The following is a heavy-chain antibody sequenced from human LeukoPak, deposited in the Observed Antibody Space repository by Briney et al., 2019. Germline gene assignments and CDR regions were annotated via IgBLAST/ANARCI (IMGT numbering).Heavy chain of an antibody. CDR1: GYSFTSYG. D-gene: IGHD1-26*01. V-gene: IGHV1-18*01. Sequence: ASVKVSCKASGYSFTSYGISWVRQAPGQGLEWMGWISAYNGNTNYAQTLQGRVAMSTGTSPSTAYLELKSLRVDDTAVYYCARDVESGSSGYWGQGTLVTVSS. CDR2: ISAYNGNT. CDR3: ARDVESGSSGY. J-gene: IGHJ4*02.